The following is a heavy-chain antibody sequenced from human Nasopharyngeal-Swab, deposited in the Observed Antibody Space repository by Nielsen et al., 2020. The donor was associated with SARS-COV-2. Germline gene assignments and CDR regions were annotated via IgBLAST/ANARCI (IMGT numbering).Heavy chain of an antibody. CDR3: ARDPITGTTEAENPPFDY. CDR2: INPSGGST. J-gene: IGHJ4*02. V-gene: IGHV1-46*01. Sequence: WVRQAPGQGLEWMGIINPSGGSTSYAQKFQGRVTMTRDTSASTVYMELSSPRSEDTAVYYCARDPITGTTEAENPPFDYWGQGTLVTVSS. D-gene: IGHD1-20*01.